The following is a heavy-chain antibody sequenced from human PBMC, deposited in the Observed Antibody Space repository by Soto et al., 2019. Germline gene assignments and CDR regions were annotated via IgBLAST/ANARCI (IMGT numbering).Heavy chain of an antibody. Sequence: SETLSLTCTVSGDSVSSHYWSWIRQPAGKGLEWLGRLYNDERTNYNPSLKSRVTMSMDTPKNQFSLKLTSVTAADSAVYFCAREPLAHSYFDFWGQGILVTVPQ. V-gene: IGHV4-4*07. J-gene: IGHJ4*02. CDR2: LYNDERT. CDR1: GDSVSSHY. CDR3: AREPLAHSYFDF.